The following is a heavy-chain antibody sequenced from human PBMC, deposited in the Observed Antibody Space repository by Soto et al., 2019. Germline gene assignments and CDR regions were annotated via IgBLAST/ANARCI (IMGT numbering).Heavy chain of an antibody. CDR1: GFTFSTYG. CDR2: VWFDGSDK. J-gene: IGHJ3*02. V-gene: IGHV3-33*01. Sequence: PGGSLRLSCAASGFTFSTYGMHWVRQAPGKGLEWVALVWFDGSDKYSSDPVKGRFTISRDNSKNTLYLQMNSLRAEDTAVYYCARLYCSASSCYSVGGFDIWGQGTMVTVSS. D-gene: IGHD2-15*01. CDR3: ARLYCSASSCYSVGGFDI.